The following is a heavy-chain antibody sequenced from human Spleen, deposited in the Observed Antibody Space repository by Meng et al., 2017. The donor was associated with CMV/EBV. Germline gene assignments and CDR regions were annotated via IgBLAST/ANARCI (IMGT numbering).Heavy chain of an antibody. Sequence: SETLSLTCTVSGASVSSFYWSWIRQTPGKGLEFIGYIYYSGSTYYNPSLGSRLTISVDTSKNQFSLTLNSVTAADTALYYFARLYIAAGGLDFWGQGMLVTVSS. CDR2: IYYSGST. D-gene: IGHD6-13*01. CDR1: GASVSSFY. CDR3: ARLYIAAGGLDF. J-gene: IGHJ4*02. V-gene: IGHV4-59*02.